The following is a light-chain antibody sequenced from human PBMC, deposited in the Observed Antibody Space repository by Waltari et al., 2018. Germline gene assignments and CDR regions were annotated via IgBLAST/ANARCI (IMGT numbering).Light chain of an antibody. CDR3: SSQSSDNVVL. CDR1: SIDVGGYNS. Sequence: QSALTQPASVSGSPGQSITISCTATSIDVGGYNSVSWYQDHPGQAPKVIIYDVSDRPSGISERFSGSKSGNTASLTISGLQAEDEADYYCSSQSSDNVVLFGGGTKLTVL. CDR2: DVS. V-gene: IGLV2-14*03. J-gene: IGLJ2*01.